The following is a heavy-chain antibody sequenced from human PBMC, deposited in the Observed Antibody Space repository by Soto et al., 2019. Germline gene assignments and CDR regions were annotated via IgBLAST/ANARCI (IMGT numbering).Heavy chain of an antibody. V-gene: IGHV3-23*01. CDR3: SRGTYYPQSSGLHADY. Sequence: PGGSLRLSCVASRFTFTSYAMSWVRQAPGKGLEWVAAISASGGATIHADSVKGRLTISRDNSKNTLFLQMNSLRPEDTAVYYCSRGTYYPQSSGLHADYWGPGTVVTVSS. D-gene: IGHD3-22*01. CDR1: RFTFTSYA. J-gene: IGHJ4*02. CDR2: ISASGGAT.